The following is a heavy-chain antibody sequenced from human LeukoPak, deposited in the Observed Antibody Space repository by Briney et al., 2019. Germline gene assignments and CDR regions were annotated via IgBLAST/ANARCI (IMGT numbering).Heavy chain of an antibody. Sequence: SGGSLRLSCAASGFTFSSYTMNWVRQAPGKGLEWVSYISSSSSTIYYADSVKGRFTISRDSAKNSLYLQMNSLRAEDTAVYYCARGIAVAGRYFDYWGQGTLVTVSS. V-gene: IGHV3-48*01. D-gene: IGHD6-19*01. J-gene: IGHJ4*02. CDR2: ISSSSSTI. CDR3: ARGIAVAGRYFDY. CDR1: GFTFSSYT.